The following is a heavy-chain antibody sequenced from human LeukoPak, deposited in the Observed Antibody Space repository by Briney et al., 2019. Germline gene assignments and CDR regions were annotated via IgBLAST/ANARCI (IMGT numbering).Heavy chain of an antibody. D-gene: IGHD5-18*01. CDR3: ARDSSDTAMGQDFYYYGRDV. V-gene: IGHV3-30-3*01. J-gene: IGHJ6*04. CDR2: ISYDGSNK. CDR1: GFTFSSYA. Sequence: PGGSLRLSCAASGFTFSSYAMHWVRQAPGKGLEWVAVISYDGSNKYYADSVKGRFTISTDNSKNTLYPQMNSLRAEDTAVYYCARDSSDTAMGQDFYYYGRDVWAKGTTVTVPS.